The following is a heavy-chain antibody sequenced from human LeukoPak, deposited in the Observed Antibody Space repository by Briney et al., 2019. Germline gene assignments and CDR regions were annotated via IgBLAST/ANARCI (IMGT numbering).Heavy chain of an antibody. D-gene: IGHD2-2*02. J-gene: IGHJ3*02. CDR2: ISYSGNT. Sequence: PSQTLSLTCAVSGGSINSGGYSWSWLRQPPGKGLEWIGCISYSGNTYYNPSLKSRVTISVDTSKNQFSLKLSSVTAADTAVYYCARETYCSSITCYNVVDAFDIWGQGTMVTVSS. CDR1: GGSINSGGYS. CDR3: ARETYCSSITCYNVVDAFDI. V-gene: IGHV4-30-4*07.